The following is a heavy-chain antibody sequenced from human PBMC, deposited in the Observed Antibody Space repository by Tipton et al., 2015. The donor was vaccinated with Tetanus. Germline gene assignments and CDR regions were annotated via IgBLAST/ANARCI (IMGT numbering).Heavy chain of an antibody. CDR3: VRELSSWPVVFIKGFDQ. D-gene: IGHD3-22*01. CDR1: GMTLSYFA. V-gene: IGHV3-23*01. CDR2: ISGSGDRI. J-gene: IGHJ4*02. Sequence: SLRLFCAASGMTLSYFAMSWVRQAPGKGLEWVSGISGSGDRIFYADSVKGRFTISRDNAKNTLYLQMNSLRAEDTAVYYCVRELSSWPVVFIKGFDQWGQGALVTVSS.